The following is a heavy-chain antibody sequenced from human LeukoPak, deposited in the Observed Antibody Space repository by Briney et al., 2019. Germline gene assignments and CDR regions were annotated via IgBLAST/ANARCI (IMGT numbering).Heavy chain of an antibody. D-gene: IGHD2-2*02. CDR2: ISRSGSTT. V-gene: IGHV3-11*01. CDR1: GFTFSDYY. CDR3: AKDIYCSSTSCYRWGYYYYGMDV. Sequence: GGSLRLSCAASGFTFSDYYMSWIRQAPGKGLEWVSYISRSGSTTYYADSVKGRFTISRDNAKNSLYLQMNSLRAEDTAVYYCAKDIYCSSTSCYRWGYYYYGMDVWGQGTTVTVSS. J-gene: IGHJ6*02.